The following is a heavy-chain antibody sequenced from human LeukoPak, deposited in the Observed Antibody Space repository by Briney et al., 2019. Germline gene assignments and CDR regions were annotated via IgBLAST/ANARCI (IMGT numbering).Heavy chain of an antibody. CDR2: IWYDGSIK. V-gene: IGHV3-33*01. CDR1: GFTFRSYG. Sequence: GGSLRLSCAASGFTFRSYGMLWVRQAPGNGLEWVAVIWYDGSIKYYADSVKGRFTISRDNAKNSLYLQMNSLRAEDTAVYYCARVSGSYYLVYYYGMDVWGQGTTVTVSS. J-gene: IGHJ6*02. D-gene: IGHD3-10*01. CDR3: ARVSGSYYLVYYYGMDV.